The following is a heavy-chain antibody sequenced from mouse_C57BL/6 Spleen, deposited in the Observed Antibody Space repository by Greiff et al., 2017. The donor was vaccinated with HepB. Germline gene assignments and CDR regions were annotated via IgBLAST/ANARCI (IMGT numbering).Heavy chain of an antibody. CDR3: ARKGYDYDEYYFDY. Sequence: QVQLKESGPGLVQPSQSLSITCTVSGFSLTSYGVHWVSQSPGKGLEWLGVIWSGGSKDYNAAFISRLSISKDNCKSQVFFKMNRLQADDTAIYYCARKGYDYDEYYFDYWGQGTTLTVSS. D-gene: IGHD2-4*01. V-gene: IGHV2-2*01. CDR2: IWSGGSK. J-gene: IGHJ2*01. CDR1: GFSLTSYG.